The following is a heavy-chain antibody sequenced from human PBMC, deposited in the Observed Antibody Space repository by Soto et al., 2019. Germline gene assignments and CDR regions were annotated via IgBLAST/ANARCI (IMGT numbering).Heavy chain of an antibody. V-gene: IGHV4-34*01. D-gene: IGHD6-6*01. CDR3: STLAARSSYYYYGMDV. CDR1: GGSFSGYY. CDR2: INHSGST. Sequence: SETLSLTCAVYGGSFSGYYWSWIRQPPGKGLEWIGEINHSGSTNYNPSLKSRVTISVDTSKNQFSLKLSSVTAADTAVYYCSTLAARSSYYYYGMDVWGQGTTVT. J-gene: IGHJ6*02.